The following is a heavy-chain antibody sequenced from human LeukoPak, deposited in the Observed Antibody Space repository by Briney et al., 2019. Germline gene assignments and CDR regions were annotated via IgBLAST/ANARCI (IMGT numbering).Heavy chain of an antibody. CDR2: ISESGSNT. Sequence: PGGSLRLSCAASGFTFSIHAMSWVRQAPGKGLEWVSGISESGSNTYYADSVKGRFTISRDNSMNTLYLQMNSLRAEDTAVYYCAELGITMIGGVWGKGTTVTISS. V-gene: IGHV3-23*01. J-gene: IGHJ6*04. CDR1: GFTFSIHA. CDR3: AELGITMIGGV. D-gene: IGHD3-10*02.